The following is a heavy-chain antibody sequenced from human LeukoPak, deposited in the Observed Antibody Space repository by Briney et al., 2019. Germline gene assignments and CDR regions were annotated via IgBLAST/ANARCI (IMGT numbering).Heavy chain of an antibody. CDR2: ISSSSSFI. Sequence: PGGSLRHSCAASGFTFSSYWMSWVRQAPGKGLEWVSSISSSSSFIYYADSLKGRFTISRDNAKNSLYLQVNSLRAEDTAVYYCARRSYCGGDCYSGSYYYYGMGVWGQGTTVTVSS. V-gene: IGHV3-21*01. J-gene: IGHJ6*02. CDR1: GFTFSSYW. D-gene: IGHD2-21*02. CDR3: ARRSYCGGDCYSGSYYYYGMGV.